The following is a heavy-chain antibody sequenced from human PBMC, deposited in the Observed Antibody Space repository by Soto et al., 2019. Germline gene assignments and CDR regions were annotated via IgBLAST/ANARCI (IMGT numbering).Heavy chain of an antibody. CDR3: ASGEYPLPPHDAFDI. J-gene: IGHJ3*02. CDR1: GFTFSSYG. D-gene: IGHD2-2*01. CDR2: IWYDGSNK. Sequence: QVQLVESGGGVVQPGRSLRLSCAASGFTFSSYGMHWVRQAPGKGLEWVAVIWYDGSNKYYADSVKGRFTISRDNSKNTLYLQMNSLRAEDTAVYYCASGEYPLPPHDAFDIWGQGTMVTVSS. V-gene: IGHV3-33*01.